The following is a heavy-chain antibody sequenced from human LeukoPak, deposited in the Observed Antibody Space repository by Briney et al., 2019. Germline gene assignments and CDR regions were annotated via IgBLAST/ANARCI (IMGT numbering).Heavy chain of an antibody. Sequence: ASVKVSCKASGNSLNNYHMHWVRQAPGQGLEWMGIIKVSGDWTSYTQKFQGRVTMTRDMSTSTVYMELSSLTSEDTAVYYCVREPPESYYFDHWGQGTLVTVSS. J-gene: IGHJ4*02. CDR1: GNSLNNYH. CDR2: IKVSGDWT. CDR3: VREPPESYYFDH. V-gene: IGHV1-46*02. D-gene: IGHD3/OR15-3a*01.